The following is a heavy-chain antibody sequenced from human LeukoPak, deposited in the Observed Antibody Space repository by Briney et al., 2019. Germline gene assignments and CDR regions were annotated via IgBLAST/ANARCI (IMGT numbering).Heavy chain of an antibody. J-gene: IGHJ5*02. D-gene: IGHD4-11*01. Sequence: ASVKVSCKASGGTFSSYAISLVRQAPGQGLEWMGGIIPIFGTANYAQKFQGRVTITAEESTSTAYMELSSLRSEDKAVYYCARDLQARLYNWFDPWGQGTLVTVSS. CDR2: IIPIFGTA. CDR1: GGTFSSYA. CDR3: ARDLQARLYNWFDP. V-gene: IGHV1-69*13.